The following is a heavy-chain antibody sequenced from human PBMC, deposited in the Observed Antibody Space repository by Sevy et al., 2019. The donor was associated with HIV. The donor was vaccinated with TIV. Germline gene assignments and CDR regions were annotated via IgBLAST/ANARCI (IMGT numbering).Heavy chain of an antibody. V-gene: IGHV3-7*01. J-gene: IGHJ4*02. CDR1: GFNLSPYW. CDR3: ASNTYHYDSNTYYPVY. CDR2: IKQDGNEK. Sequence: GGSRLSCVASGFNLSPYWMTWVRQAPGKGLECVANIKQDGNEKYYVDSVKGRFTVSRDNAKNALYLQMYSLRVEDTAVYFCASNTYHYDSNTYYPVYWGQGTRVTVSS. D-gene: IGHD3-22*01.